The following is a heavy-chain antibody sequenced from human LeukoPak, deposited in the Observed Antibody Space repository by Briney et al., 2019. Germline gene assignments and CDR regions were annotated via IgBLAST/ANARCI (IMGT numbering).Heavy chain of an antibody. CDR1: GGSISSYY. Sequence: SETLSLTCTVSGGSISSYYWSWIRQPAGKGLEWIGRIYTSGSTNYNPSLKSRVTMSVDTSKNQFSLKLSSVTAADTAVYYCARDGAAARPRMGYYYYYMDVWGKGTTVTVSS. D-gene: IGHD6-6*01. CDR2: IYTSGST. CDR3: ARDGAAARPRMGYYYYYMDV. J-gene: IGHJ6*03. V-gene: IGHV4-4*07.